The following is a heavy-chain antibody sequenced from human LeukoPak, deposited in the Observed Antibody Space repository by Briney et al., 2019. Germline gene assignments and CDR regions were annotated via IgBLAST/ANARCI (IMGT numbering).Heavy chain of an antibody. CDR2: IRYAGNNA. Sequence: GGSLRLSCAASGFSFSNTGMHWVRQAPGKGLEWVAFIRYAGNNAYYADSVKGRFTISRDNSKDKLFLQMDSLRPEDTSVYYCAKEYSGNYWSFDFWGQGTLVTVSS. CDR1: GFSFSNTG. J-gene: IGHJ4*02. CDR3: AKEYSGNYWSFDF. V-gene: IGHV3-30*02. D-gene: IGHD5-12*01.